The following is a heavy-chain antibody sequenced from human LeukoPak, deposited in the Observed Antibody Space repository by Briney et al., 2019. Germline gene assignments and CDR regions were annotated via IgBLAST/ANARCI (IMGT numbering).Heavy chain of an antibody. CDR2: ISYDGSNK. Sequence: GGSLRLSCAASGFTFSSYGMHWVRQAPGKGLEWVAVISYDGSNKYYADSVKGRFTISRDNSKNTLYLLMNSLRAEDTAVYYCAKDRPGEPTVTTDTFDIWGQGTMVTVSS. CDR1: GFTFSSYG. D-gene: IGHD4-17*01. V-gene: IGHV3-30*18. CDR3: AKDRPGEPTVTTDTFDI. J-gene: IGHJ3*02.